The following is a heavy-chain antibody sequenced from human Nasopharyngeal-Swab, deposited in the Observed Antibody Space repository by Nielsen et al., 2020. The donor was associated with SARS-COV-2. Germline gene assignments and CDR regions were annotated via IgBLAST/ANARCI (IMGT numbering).Heavy chain of an antibody. CDR3: ARGSLYSGRYYPDP. CDR2: INLGNGDT. Sequence: WVRQAPGQRLEWMGWINLGNGDTRYSQNFQGRVTITRDTSATTPYMELSSLRSEDTAVYYCARGSLYSGRYYPDPWGQGTLVTVSS. D-gene: IGHD5-12*01. J-gene: IGHJ5*02. V-gene: IGHV1-3*01.